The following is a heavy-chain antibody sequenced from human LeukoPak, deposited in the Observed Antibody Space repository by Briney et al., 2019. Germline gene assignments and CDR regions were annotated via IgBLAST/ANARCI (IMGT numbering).Heavy chain of an antibody. J-gene: IGHJ4*02. CDR2: IYYSGST. Sequence: PSETLSLTCTVSGGSFSSSTYYWGWIRQPPGKGLEWIGSIYYSGSTYYNPSLKSRVTISVDTSKNQFSLKVSSVAAADTAVYYCARKNREAFGEDYWGQGTLVTVSS. CDR1: GGSFSSSTYY. CDR3: ARKNREAFGEDY. D-gene: IGHD3-10*01. V-gene: IGHV4-39*01.